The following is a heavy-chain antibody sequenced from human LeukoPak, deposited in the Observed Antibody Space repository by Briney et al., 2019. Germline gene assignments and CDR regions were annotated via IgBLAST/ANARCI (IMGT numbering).Heavy chain of an antibody. Sequence: GGSLRLSCTACKFSVSNYYMSWVRQAAGKGLEWVSVIYTGGYTYYADAVQGRFTISRDLSQNTVFLHMNSLRAEDTALYYCARDHNDLDAFDVWGQGTMVTVSS. J-gene: IGHJ3*01. CDR2: IYTGGYT. CDR3: ARDHNDLDAFDV. D-gene: IGHD1-14*01. CDR1: KFSVSNYY. V-gene: IGHV3-66*02.